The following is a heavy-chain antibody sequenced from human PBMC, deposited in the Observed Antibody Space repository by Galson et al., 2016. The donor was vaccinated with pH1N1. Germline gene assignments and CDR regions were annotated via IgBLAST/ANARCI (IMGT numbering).Heavy chain of an antibody. V-gene: IGHV3-48*03. CDR2: ISLTGSTI. CDR1: GFTLSNFD. Sequence: SLRLSCAVSGFTLSNFDMNWVRQAPGKGLEWVSYISLTGSTIYYADPVKGRFTISRDNAKNSLYLQMNSLRAEDTAVYFCARVKPYYEILTGYYGYYFDYWGQGTLVTVSS. D-gene: IGHD3-9*01. J-gene: IGHJ4*02. CDR3: ARVKPYYEILTGYYGYYFDY.